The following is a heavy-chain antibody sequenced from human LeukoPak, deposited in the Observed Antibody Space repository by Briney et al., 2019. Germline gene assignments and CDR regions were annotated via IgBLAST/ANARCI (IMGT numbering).Heavy chain of an antibody. V-gene: IGHV3-21*01. Sequence: GGSLRLSCVASGFIFSSYSVHWVRQAPGKGLEWVSSISSSSNYIYYADSVKGRFTISRDNAKNSLYLQMSSLRAEDTAMYYCAREKYGSGSNDYWGQGTLVTVSS. CDR3: AREKYGSGSNDY. CDR2: ISSSSNYI. CDR1: GFIFSSYS. D-gene: IGHD3-10*01. J-gene: IGHJ4*02.